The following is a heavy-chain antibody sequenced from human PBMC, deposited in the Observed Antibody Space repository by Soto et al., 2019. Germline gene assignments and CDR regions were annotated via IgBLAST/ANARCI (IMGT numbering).Heavy chain of an antibody. Sequence: QVQLQESGPGLVQPSETLSLTCSVSGGSINSASYHWSWLRQHPGKGLEFIGYIFYTGSTYYNPSLETRLTISVDTSKSHVSLRLNAVTAADTAVYYCARLDYGDSAFDSWCRGILVTVSS. CDR2: IFYTGST. J-gene: IGHJ4*02. CDR1: GGSINSASYH. V-gene: IGHV4-31*03. D-gene: IGHD4-17*01. CDR3: ARLDYGDSAFDS.